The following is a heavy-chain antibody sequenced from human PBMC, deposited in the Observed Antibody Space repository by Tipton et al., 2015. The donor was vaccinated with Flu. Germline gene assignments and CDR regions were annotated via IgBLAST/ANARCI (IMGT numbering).Heavy chain of an antibody. J-gene: IGHJ2*01. CDR2: IYYSGST. CDR1: GGSISSYTYY. Sequence: TLSLTCTVSGGSISSYTYYWGWFRQSPGTGLEWIGSIYYSGSTSYNPSLRSRVTISVEFNNQFSLRLDSVTAADTALYYCATYLHWGRGTLVTVSS. V-gene: IGHV4-39*07. CDR3: ATYLH. D-gene: IGHD3-16*01.